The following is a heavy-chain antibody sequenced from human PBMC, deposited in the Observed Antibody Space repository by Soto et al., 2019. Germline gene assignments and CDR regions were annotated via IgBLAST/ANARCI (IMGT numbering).Heavy chain of an antibody. Sequence: SETLSLTCAVSGGSISSSNWWSWVRQPPGKGLEWIGEIYHSGSTNYNPSLKSRVTISVDKSKNQFSLKLSSVTAADTAVYYCARTSCSGGSCYYFDYWGQGTLVTVSS. V-gene: IGHV4-4*02. CDR2: IYHSGST. CDR1: GGSISSSNW. J-gene: IGHJ4*02. D-gene: IGHD2-15*01. CDR3: ARTSCSGGSCYYFDY.